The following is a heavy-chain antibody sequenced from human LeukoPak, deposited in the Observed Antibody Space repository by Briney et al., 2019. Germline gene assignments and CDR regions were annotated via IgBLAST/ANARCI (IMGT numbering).Heavy chain of an antibody. CDR3: ARGPSYIVVVTAIGFFDY. J-gene: IGHJ4*02. V-gene: IGHV4-34*01. CDR1: GGSLSGYY. Sequence: PSETLSLTCAVYGGSLSGYYWSWIRQPPGKGLEWIGEINHSGSTNYNPSLKSRVTISVDTSKNQFSLKLSSVTAADTAVYYCARGPSYIVVVTAIGFFDYWGQGTLVTVSS. CDR2: INHSGST. D-gene: IGHD2-21*02.